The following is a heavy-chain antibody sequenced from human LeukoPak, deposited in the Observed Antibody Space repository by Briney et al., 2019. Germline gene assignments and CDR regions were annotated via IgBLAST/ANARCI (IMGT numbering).Heavy chain of an antibody. CDR1: GDSISSGDYY. CDR2: IYHTGST. Sequence: PSETLSLTCTVSGDSISSGDYYWNWIRQSPGKGLEWIGNIYHTGSTDYNPSLKSRISISIDTSKNQFSLNLNSVTAADTAVYYCAAYDFWSGNDAFDILDQGTQVTVPS. J-gene: IGHJ3*02. D-gene: IGHD3-3*01. V-gene: IGHV4-30-4*08. CDR3: AAYDFWSGNDAFDI.